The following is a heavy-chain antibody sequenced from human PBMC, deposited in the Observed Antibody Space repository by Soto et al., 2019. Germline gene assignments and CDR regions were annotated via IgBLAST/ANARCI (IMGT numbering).Heavy chain of an antibody. CDR3: AREDAVTNVETFDS. Sequence: PSETLSLTCAVYGGSFSGYYWSWIRQSPGKGLEWIGEISHRGSTNYNPSLKSRVTISVDTSKNQFSLKVRSVTAADTAMYYCAREDAVTNVETFDSWGLGTRVTVSS. V-gene: IGHV4-34*01. CDR1: GGSFSGYY. J-gene: IGHJ4*02. D-gene: IGHD4-4*01. CDR2: ISHRGST.